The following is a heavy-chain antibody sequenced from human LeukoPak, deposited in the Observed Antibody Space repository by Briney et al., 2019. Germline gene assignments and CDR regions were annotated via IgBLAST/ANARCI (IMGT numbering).Heavy chain of an antibody. CDR3: ARRRDYYDSSGYSDY. D-gene: IGHD3-22*01. Sequence: INPDGGDKFYVDSVKGRFTMSRDNDWNILYLQMDSLRADDTAVYYCARRRDYYDSSGYSDYWGQGTLVTVSS. CDR2: INPDGGDK. V-gene: IGHV3-7*03. J-gene: IGHJ4*02.